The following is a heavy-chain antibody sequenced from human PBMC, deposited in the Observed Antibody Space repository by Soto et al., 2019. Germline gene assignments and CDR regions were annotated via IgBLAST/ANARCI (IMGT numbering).Heavy chain of an antibody. V-gene: IGHV3-7*05. CDR1: GFTFSSYW. J-gene: IGHJ6*02. CDR2: IKQDGSEK. CDR3: ARDHDYYYYYGMDV. Sequence: GGSLRLSCAASGFTFSSYWMSWVRQAPGKGLEWVANIKQDGSEKYYVDSVKGRFTISRDNAKNSLYLQMNSLRAEDTAVYYCARDHDYYYYYGMDVWGQGTTVTVSS.